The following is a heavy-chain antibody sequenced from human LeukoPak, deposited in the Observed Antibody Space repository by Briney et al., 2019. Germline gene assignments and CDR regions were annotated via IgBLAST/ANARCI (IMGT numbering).Heavy chain of an antibody. CDR3: ARDRYCSGGSCYSRWFDP. J-gene: IGHJ5*02. V-gene: IGHV1-46*01. Sequence: ASVKVSCKAFGYTFTSNYMHWVRQAPGQGPEWMGVISPSGGSTTYAQKFQGRVTLTRDMSTSTDYLELSSLRSEDTAVYYCARDRYCSGGSCYSRWFDPWGQGTLVTVSS. CDR2: ISPSGGST. CDR1: GYTFTSNY. D-gene: IGHD2-15*01.